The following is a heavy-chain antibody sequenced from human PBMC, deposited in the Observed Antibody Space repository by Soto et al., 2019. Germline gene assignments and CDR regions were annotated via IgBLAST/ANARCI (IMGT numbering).Heavy chain of an antibody. CDR2: ISSSGSTI. D-gene: IGHD3-3*01. CDR1: GFTFSDYY. J-gene: IGHJ6*03. V-gene: IGHV3-11*01. CDR3: ARYFLDDDFWSGYLNYYYYYMDV. Sequence: GGSLRLSCAASGFTFSDYYMSWIRQAPGKGLEWVSYISSSGSTIYYADSVKGRFTISRDNAKNSLYLQMNSLRAEDTAVYYCARYFLDDDFWSGYLNYYYYYMDVWGKGTTVTVSS.